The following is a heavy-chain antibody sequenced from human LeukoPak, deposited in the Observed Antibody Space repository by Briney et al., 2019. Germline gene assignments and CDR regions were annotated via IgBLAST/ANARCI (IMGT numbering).Heavy chain of an antibody. CDR3: TRRAVAGPFDY. Sequence: PGGSLRLSCTASGFTFGDYAMSWVRQAPGKGLEWVGFIRSKAYGGTTEYAASVKGRFTISRDDSKSIAYLQMNSLKTEDTAVYYCTRRAVAGPFDYWGQGTLVTVAS. V-gene: IGHV3-49*04. CDR1: GFTFGDYA. J-gene: IGHJ4*02. CDR2: IRSKAYGGTT. D-gene: IGHD6-19*01.